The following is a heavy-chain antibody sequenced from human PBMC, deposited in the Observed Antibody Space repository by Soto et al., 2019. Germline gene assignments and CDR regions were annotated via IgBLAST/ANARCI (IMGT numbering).Heavy chain of an antibody. CDR2: ISGSGGST. V-gene: IGHV3-23*01. CDR3: AKDHPGDGSGCGVLDAFDI. J-gene: IGHJ3*02. CDR1: GFTFSSYA. D-gene: IGHD3-22*01. Sequence: GGSLRLSCAASGFTFSSYAMSWVRKAPGKGLEWVSAISGSGGSTYYADSEKGRFTISRDNSTNTLYLQMNSLRAEDTAVDYCAKDHPGDGSGCGVLDAFDIWGQGTMVTVSS.